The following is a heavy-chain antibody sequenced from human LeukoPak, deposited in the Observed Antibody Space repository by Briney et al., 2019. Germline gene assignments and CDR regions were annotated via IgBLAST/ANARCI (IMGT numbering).Heavy chain of an antibody. CDR1: GFTVSSNY. V-gene: IGHV3-53*01. CDR2: IYSGGST. CDR3: VREGGYYDILTGHMGYFDY. Sequence: GGSLRLSCAASGFTVSSNYMSWVRQAPGKGLEWVSVIYSGGSTYYADSVKGRFTISRDNSKNTLYLQMNSLRAEDTALYYCVREGGYYDILTGHMGYFDYWGQGTLVTVSS. D-gene: IGHD3-9*01. J-gene: IGHJ4*02.